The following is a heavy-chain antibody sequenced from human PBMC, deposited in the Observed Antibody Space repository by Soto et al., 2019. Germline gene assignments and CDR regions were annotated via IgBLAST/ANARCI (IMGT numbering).Heavy chain of an antibody. D-gene: IGHD2-15*01. Sequence: ASVKVSCKASGYTFTSYGISWVRQAPGQGLEWMGWISAYNGNTNYAQKLQGRVTMTTDTSTSTAYMELRSLRSEDTAVYYCARCYCSGGSCYSGFDYWGQGTLVTVSS. J-gene: IGHJ4*02. V-gene: IGHV1-18*01. CDR3: ARCYCSGGSCYSGFDY. CDR1: GYTFTSYG. CDR2: ISAYNGNT.